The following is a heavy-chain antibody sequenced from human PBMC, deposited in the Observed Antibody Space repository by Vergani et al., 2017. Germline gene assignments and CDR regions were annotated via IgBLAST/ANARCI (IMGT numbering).Heavy chain of an antibody. CDR1: GFSFRNAW. J-gene: IGHJ6*02. CDR3: NTDPRYCGDGSCGGLRDHHYYGMDV. Sequence: EVQLVESGGGIVKPGGSLRLSCVASGFSFRNAWMNWVRRTPGKGLEWVGRIKSTFDRGTTDYAAAVKGRFTISRDDSKNTLFLQMNGLKTEDIGVYYCNTDPRYCGDGSCGGLRDHHYYGMDVWGQGTTVTVSS. V-gene: IGHV3-15*07. D-gene: IGHD2-21*01. CDR2: IKSTFDRGTT.